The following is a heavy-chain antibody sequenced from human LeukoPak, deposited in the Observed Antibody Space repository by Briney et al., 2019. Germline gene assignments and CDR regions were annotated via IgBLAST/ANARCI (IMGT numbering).Heavy chain of an antibody. CDR1: GFTFSSYA. CDR2: ISDSGDDT. D-gene: IGHD6-13*01. J-gene: IGHJ4*02. V-gene: IGHV3-23*01. CDR3: AKDPYSRASYFDY. Sequence: GGSLRLSCAASGFTFSSYAMTWVRQAPGKGLEGVSSISDSGDDTYYAGSVKGRFTISRDNSKNTLYLQMNSLRAEDTAVYYCAKDPYSRASYFDYWGQGTLVTVSS.